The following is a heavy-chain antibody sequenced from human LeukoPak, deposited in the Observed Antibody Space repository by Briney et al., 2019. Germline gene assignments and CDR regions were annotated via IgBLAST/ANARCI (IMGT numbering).Heavy chain of an antibody. CDR2: ISSSSSYI. V-gene: IGHV3-21*01. J-gene: IGHJ4*02. CDR3: ARGGGYCGYTNCYGIDY. D-gene: IGHD2-2*01. Sequence: KSGGSLRLSCAASGFTYSSYSMNWVHQAPGKELEWVSSISSSSSYIYYADSVKGRLTISRDNSKNTLYLQTNSLRVEDTAVYYCARGGGYCGYTNCYGIDYWGQGTLVTVSS. CDR1: GFTYSSYS.